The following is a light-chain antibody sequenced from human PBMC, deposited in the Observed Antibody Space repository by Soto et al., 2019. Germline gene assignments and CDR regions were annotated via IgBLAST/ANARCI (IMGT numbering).Light chain of an antibody. CDR1: QSINSY. CDR2: AAS. J-gene: IGKJ2*01. V-gene: IGKV1-39*01. CDR3: QQIYSTPYT. Sequence: DIQMTQSPSSLSASVGDRVTITCRASQSINSYLNWYQQKPGKAPKLLIYAASSLQSGVPSRFSGSGSVTDFTLNISSLQPEDFATYYCQQIYSTPYTFGQGTKLEIK.